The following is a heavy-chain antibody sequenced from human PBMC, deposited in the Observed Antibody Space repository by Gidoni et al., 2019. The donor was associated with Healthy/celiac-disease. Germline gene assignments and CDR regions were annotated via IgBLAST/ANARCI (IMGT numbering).Heavy chain of an antibody. J-gene: IGHJ6*02. CDR3: ATSAYGSGRKGLYYGMDV. Sequence: QVQLVQSGAEVKKPGASVKVSCKVSGYTLTELSMHWVRQAPGKGLEWMGGFDPEDGETIYAQKFQGRVTMTEDTSTDTAYMELSSLRSEDTAVYYCATSAYGSGRKGLYYGMDVWGQGTTVTVSS. D-gene: IGHD3-10*01. CDR2: FDPEDGET. V-gene: IGHV1-24*01. CDR1: GYTLTELS.